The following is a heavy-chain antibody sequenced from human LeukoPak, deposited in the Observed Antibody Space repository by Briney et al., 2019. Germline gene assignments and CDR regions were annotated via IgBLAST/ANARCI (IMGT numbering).Heavy chain of an antibody. J-gene: IGHJ3*02. CDR2: ISSSGSTI. D-gene: IGHD3-9*01. CDR1: GFTFSSYE. CDR3: ARDRRDYDILTGYYTPVGAFDI. V-gene: IGHV3-48*03. Sequence: PGGSLRLSCAASGFTFSSYEMNWVRQAPGKGLEWVSYISSSGSTIYYADSVKGRFTISRDSAKNSLYLQMNSLRAEDTAVYYCARDRRDYDILTGYYTPVGAFDIWGQGTMVTVSS.